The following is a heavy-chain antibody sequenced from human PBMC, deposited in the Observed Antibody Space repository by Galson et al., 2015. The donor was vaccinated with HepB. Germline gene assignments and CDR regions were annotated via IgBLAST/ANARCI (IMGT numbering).Heavy chain of an antibody. CDR2: ISGNGDST. J-gene: IGHJ4*02. Sequence: SLRLSCAASGFTFRNYAMSWVRQAPGKGLEWVSTISGNGDSTYYADSEKGRFTISRDNSKNTVYLQMNSLRAEDTAVYYCAKGGHYSFFDYWGQATPVTVS. V-gene: IGHV3-23*01. CDR3: AKGGHYSFFDY. D-gene: IGHD4-11*01. CDR1: GFTFRNYA.